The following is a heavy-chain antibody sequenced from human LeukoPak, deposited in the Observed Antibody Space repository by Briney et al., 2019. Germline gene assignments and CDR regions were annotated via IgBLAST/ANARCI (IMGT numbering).Heavy chain of an antibody. Sequence: PGGSLRLSCAASGFTFSHFWMSWVRQAPGKGLEWVAYIKKTGSETYYVDSVKGRFTISRDNSKNTLYLQMNSLRAEDTAVYYCARDHRGVRDYFDYWGQGTLVTVSS. CDR2: IKKTGSET. CDR3: ARDHRGVRDYFDY. D-gene: IGHD3-10*01. V-gene: IGHV3-7*01. J-gene: IGHJ4*02. CDR1: GFTFSHFW.